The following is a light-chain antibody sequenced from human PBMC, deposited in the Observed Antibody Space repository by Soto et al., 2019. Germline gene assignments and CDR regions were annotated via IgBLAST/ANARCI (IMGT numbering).Light chain of an antibody. CDR2: GAS. J-gene: IGKJ5*01. Sequence: EIVLTQSPGTLSLSPGERATLSCRASQSASSNSLAWYQQKPGQAPSLLIYGASSRATGIPDRFSGSGSGTDFTLTISRLEPEDFAVYSCQQYGSPPITFGQGTRLEIK. V-gene: IGKV3-20*01. CDR1: QSASSNS. CDR3: QQYGSPPIT.